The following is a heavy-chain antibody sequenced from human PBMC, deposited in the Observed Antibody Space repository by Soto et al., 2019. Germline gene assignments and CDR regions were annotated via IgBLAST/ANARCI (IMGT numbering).Heavy chain of an antibody. CDR2: ISYDGSNK. CDR3: ARDYDLLAALDY. Sequence: GGSLRLSCAASGFTFSSYAMHWVRQAPGKGLEWVAVISYDGSNKYYAGSVKGRFTISRDNSKNTLYLQMNSLRAEDTAVYYCARDYDLLAALDYWGQGTLVTVSS. CDR1: GFTFSSYA. D-gene: IGHD3-3*02. J-gene: IGHJ4*02. V-gene: IGHV3-30-3*01.